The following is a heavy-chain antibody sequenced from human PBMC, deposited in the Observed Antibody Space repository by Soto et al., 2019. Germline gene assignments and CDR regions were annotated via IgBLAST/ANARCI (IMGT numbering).Heavy chain of an antibody. Sequence: EVQLLESGGGLVQPGGSLRLSCAASGFTFSSYAMSWVRQAPGKGLEWVSAISGSGGSTYYADSVKGRFTISRDNSKNTLYLQMNSLRAEDTAVYYYAKDSLSRRFGELSLYYFDYWGQGTLVTVSS. D-gene: IGHD3-10*01. CDR3: AKDSLSRRFGELSLYYFDY. J-gene: IGHJ4*02. CDR2: ISGSGGST. V-gene: IGHV3-23*01. CDR1: GFTFSSYA.